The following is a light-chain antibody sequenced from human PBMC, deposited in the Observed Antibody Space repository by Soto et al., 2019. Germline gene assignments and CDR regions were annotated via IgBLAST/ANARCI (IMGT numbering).Light chain of an antibody. J-gene: IGKJ4*01. V-gene: IGKV1-27*01. CDR2: AAS. Sequence: DIQMTQSPSSLSASLGDRVTITCRASQGIGVYLAWFQQKPGNAPKLLIYAASTLQSGVPSRFSVSGSGTDFTLTVSSPQPEDAASYYCQKYNSAPLTFGGGTRGEIK. CDR1: QGIGVY. CDR3: QKYNSAPLT.